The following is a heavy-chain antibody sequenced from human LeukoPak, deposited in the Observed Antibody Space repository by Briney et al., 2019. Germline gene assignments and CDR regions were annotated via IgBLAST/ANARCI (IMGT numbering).Heavy chain of an antibody. V-gene: IGHV1-69*13. D-gene: IGHD4-17*01. Sequence: SVKVSCKASGGTFSSYAISWVRQAPGQGLEWMGGIIPILGTANYAQKFQGRVTITADESTSTAYMELSSLRSEDTAVYYCARGGDYAYYYGMDVWGQGTTVTVSS. CDR3: ARGGDYAYYYGMDV. CDR1: GGTFSSYA. J-gene: IGHJ6*02. CDR2: IIPILGTA.